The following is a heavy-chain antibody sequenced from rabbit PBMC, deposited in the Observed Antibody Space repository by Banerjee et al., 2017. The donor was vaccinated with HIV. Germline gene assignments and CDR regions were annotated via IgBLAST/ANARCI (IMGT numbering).Heavy chain of an antibody. CDR2: IYTGSWGST. V-gene: IGHV1S40*01. J-gene: IGHJ6*01. Sequence: QSLEESGGDLVKPGASLTLTCTASGFDFSSNAMCWVRQAPGKGLEWIACIYTGSWGSTYYASWAKGRFTISKTSSTTVTLQMTSLTAADTATYFCARDLAGVGGEAYGLWGPGTLVTVS. D-gene: IGHD6-1*01. CDR3: ARDLAGVGGEAYGL. CDR1: GFDFSSNA.